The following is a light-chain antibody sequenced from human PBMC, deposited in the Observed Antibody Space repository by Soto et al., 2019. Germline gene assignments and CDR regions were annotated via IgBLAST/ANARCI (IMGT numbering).Light chain of an antibody. V-gene: IGLV1-44*01. CDR1: TSNFGTKS. CDR2: DGD. Sequence: QSVLTQPPSASGAPGQRVTISCSGGTSNFGTKSVNWYQHLPGAAPRLLIYDGDQRPSGVPDRFSGSKSATSASLAISGLQSADEGDYFCASWDDILHGPLFGGGTQLTVL. J-gene: IGLJ2*01. CDR3: ASWDDILHGPL.